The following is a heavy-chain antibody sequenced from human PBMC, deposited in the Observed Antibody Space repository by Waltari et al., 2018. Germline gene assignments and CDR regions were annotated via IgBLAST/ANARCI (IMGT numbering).Heavy chain of an antibody. CDR2: ISGSGGST. Sequence: EVQLLESGGGLVQPGGSLRLSCAASGFPFSSYAMSWVRQAPGKGLEWVSAISGSGGSTYYADSVKGRFTISRDNSKNTLYLQMNSLRAEDTAVYYCAKFGGTVLGYFWSGYPFDYWGQGTLVTVSS. CDR3: AKFGGTVLGYFWSGYPFDY. CDR1: GFPFSSYA. V-gene: IGHV3-23*01. J-gene: IGHJ4*02. D-gene: IGHD3-3*01.